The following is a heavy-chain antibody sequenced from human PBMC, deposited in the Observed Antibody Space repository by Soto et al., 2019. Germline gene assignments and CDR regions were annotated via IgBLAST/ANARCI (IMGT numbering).Heavy chain of an antibody. CDR2: INHSGST. J-gene: IGHJ1*01. CDR1: GGSFSGYY. V-gene: IGHV4-34*01. Sequence: SETLSLTCAVYGGSFSGYYWSWIRQPPGKGLEWIGEINHSGSTNYNPSLKSRVTISVDTSKNQFSLKLSSVTAADTAVYYCARLDRRNGARYSSSSFAAEYFQHWGQGTLVTAPQ. D-gene: IGHD6-6*01. CDR3: ARLDRRNGARYSSSSFAAEYFQH.